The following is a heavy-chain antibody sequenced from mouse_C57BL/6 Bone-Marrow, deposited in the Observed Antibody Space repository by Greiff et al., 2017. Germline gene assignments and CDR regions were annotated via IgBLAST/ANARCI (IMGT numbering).Heavy chain of an antibody. Sequence: LVESGAELVKPGASVKISCKASGYAFSSYWMNWVKQRPGKGLEWIGQIYPGDGDTNYNGKFKGKATLTADKSYSTAYMQLSSLTSEDSAVYFCARGATVVATDWYFDVWGTGTTVTVSS. V-gene: IGHV1-80*01. J-gene: IGHJ1*03. D-gene: IGHD1-1*01. CDR1: GYAFSSYW. CDR3: ARGATVVATDWYFDV. CDR2: IYPGDGDT.